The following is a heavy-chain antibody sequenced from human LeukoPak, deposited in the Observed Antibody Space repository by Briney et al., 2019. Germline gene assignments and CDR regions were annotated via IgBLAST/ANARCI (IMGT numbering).Heavy chain of an antibody. CDR2: VSHEGTSK. V-gene: IGHV3-30*18. CDR1: GYPFSGSD. Sequence: SGGSLRLSCAASGYPFSGSDIHWVRQAPGMGLEWVAFVSHEGTSKFYAESVKGRFGISRDDSKSTTYLQMNGLRPDDTAVYYCAKTTGGWPRFFDHWGQGTLVAVSS. J-gene: IGHJ4*02. D-gene: IGHD6-19*01. CDR3: AKTTGGWPRFFDH.